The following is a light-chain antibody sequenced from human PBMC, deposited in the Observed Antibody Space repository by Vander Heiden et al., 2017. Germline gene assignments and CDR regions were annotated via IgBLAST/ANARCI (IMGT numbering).Light chain of an antibody. CDR3: NSYTSSSTRV. CDR2: DVS. V-gene: IGLV2-14*01. J-gene: IGLJ2*01. Sequence: QPALTQPASVSGSAGQPITISCTGTSSDVGSYNYVSWYQQHPGKAPKLMIYDVSNRPSGVSIRFSGSKSGNTASLTISGLQAEDEAYYYCNSYTSSSTRVFGGGTKLTVL. CDR1: SSDVGSYNY.